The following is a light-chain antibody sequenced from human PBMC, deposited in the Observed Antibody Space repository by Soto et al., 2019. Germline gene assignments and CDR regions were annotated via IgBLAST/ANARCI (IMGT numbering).Light chain of an antibody. CDR1: SSDVGGYNY. V-gene: IGLV2-14*01. CDR3: CSYTSSRAYV. J-gene: IGLJ1*01. CDR2: EVS. Sequence: QSVLPQPASVSGSPGQSITISCTGTSSDVGGYNYVSWYQQQSGKAPKLMIHEVSNRPSGVSNRFSGSKSGNTASLTISGLQAEDEADYYCCSYTSSRAYVFGIATNVAVL.